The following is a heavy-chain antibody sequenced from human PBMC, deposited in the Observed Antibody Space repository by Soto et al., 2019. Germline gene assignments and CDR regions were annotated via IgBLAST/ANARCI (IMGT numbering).Heavy chain of an antibody. D-gene: IGHD6-19*01. V-gene: IGHV4-59*08. CDR1: GGSIGSYY. J-gene: IGHJ4*02. Sequence: SETLSLTCTVSGGSIGSYYWSWIRQPPGMGLEWIGYIYYTGSTNYNPSLKSRVTISVDTSNNQFSLKLSSVSAADTAVYYCARVAVAGTRVDYWGQGTLVTVSS. CDR2: IYYTGST. CDR3: ARVAVAGTRVDY.